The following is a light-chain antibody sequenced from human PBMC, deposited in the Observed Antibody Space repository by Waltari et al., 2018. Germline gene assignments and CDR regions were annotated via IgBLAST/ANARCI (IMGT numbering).Light chain of an antibody. J-gene: IGLJ3*02. V-gene: IGLV2-14*01. CDR2: DVT. Sequence: QSALTQPASVSGSPGQSITISCTGTSSDVGGYNYVSWYQQHPGKAPKLLIYDVTNRPSGFSNRFSGSKSGNTASLTISGLQAEDEADYYCSSYTSSRTRVFGGGTKLTVL. CDR1: SSDVGGYNY. CDR3: SSYTSSRTRV.